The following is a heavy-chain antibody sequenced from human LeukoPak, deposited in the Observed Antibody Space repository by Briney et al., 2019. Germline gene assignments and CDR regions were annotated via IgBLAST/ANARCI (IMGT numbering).Heavy chain of an antibody. D-gene: IGHD3-10*01. V-gene: IGHV3-23*01. CDR2: ISGSGAST. J-gene: IGHJ4*02. CDR3: ASAVVRAREIH. Sequence: GGSLRLSCAASGFTFNNYAMSWVRPAPGKGREWVSAISGSGASTYHADPVKGRFTISRDNSKNTLYVQMNSLRAEDTAVYYCASAVVRAREIHWGQGTLVTVSS. CDR1: GFTFNNYA.